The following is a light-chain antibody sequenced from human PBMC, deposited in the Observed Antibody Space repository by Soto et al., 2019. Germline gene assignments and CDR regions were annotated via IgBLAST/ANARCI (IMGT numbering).Light chain of an antibody. Sequence: DIQMTQSPSSLSASVGDRVTITCRASQSISSYLNCYQQKPGKAPKLLIYAASSLQSGVPSRFSGCGSGTDFTLTISSXQPEDFATYYCQQSYSTPRNFGPGTKVDIK. CDR3: QQSYSTPRN. V-gene: IGKV1-39*01. CDR1: QSISSY. CDR2: AAS. J-gene: IGKJ3*01.